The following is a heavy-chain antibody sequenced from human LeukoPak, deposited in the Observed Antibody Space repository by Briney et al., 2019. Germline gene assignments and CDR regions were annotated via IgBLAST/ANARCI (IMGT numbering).Heavy chain of an antibody. CDR2: ISAYNGNT. Sequence: ASVKVSCKASGYTFTSYGISWVRQAPGQGLEWMGWISAYNGNTNYAQKLQGRVTMTTDTSTSTAYMKLRSLRSDDTAVYYCASTYYYDSSGYNYLDYWGQGTLVTVSS. CDR1: GYTFTSYG. CDR3: ASTYYYDSSGYNYLDY. D-gene: IGHD3-22*01. V-gene: IGHV1-18*01. J-gene: IGHJ4*02.